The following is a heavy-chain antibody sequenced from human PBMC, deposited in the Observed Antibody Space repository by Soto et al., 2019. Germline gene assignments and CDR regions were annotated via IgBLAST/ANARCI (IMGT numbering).Heavy chain of an antibody. CDR3: ARSGSIRFSLISYGMDV. CDR1: GYTFTGYY. D-gene: IGHD3-3*01. V-gene: IGHV1-2*04. CDR2: INPNSGGT. Sequence: GASVKVSCKASGYTFTGYYMHWVRQAPGQGLEWMGWINPNSGGTNYAQKFQGWVTMTRDTSISTAYMELSRLRSDDTAVYYCARSGSIRFSLISYGMDVWGQGTTVTVSS. J-gene: IGHJ6*02.